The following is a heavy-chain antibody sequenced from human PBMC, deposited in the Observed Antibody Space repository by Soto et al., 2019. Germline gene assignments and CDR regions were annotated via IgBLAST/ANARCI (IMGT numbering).Heavy chain of an antibody. J-gene: IGHJ4*02. V-gene: IGHV1-69*04. Sequence: QVQVVQSGAEVKKPGSSVKVSCKASGGTFSSYTITWVRQAPGQGLEWLGRINPIFGVTNYAQKFQDRLTMSADRPTTTAYMELSSLTSADTAVYYCVRDWESTTQTWGFGDSWGQGTLVTVSS. D-gene: IGHD3-10*01. CDR1: GGTFSSYT. CDR2: INPIFGVT. CDR3: VRDWESTTQTWGFGDS.